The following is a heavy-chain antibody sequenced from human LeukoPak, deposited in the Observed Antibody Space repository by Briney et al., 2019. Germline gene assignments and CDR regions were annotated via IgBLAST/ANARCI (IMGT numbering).Heavy chain of an antibody. CDR2: VSYDGSNK. D-gene: IGHD6-19*01. CDR3: AKGLGQWLVMFDS. J-gene: IGHJ4*02. CDR1: GFIFNNYG. V-gene: IGHV3-30*18. Sequence: PGRSLRLSCAASGFIFNNYGMHWVRQAPGKGLEWVAVVSYDGSNKYYADSVKGRFTISRDNSKNTLYLQMNSLRAEDTAVHSCAKGLGQWLVMFDSWGQGTLVTVSS.